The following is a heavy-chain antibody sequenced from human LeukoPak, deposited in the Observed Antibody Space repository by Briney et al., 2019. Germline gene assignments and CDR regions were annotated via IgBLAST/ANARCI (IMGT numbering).Heavy chain of an antibody. CDR1: GFAFSSCW. D-gene: IGHD3-10*01. Sequence: GGSLRLSCAASGFAFSSCWMHSIRQVPGKGLVWVSRINTDGNSTRYADSVKGRFTISRDNAKNTLYLQMNSLRAEDTAVYYCARVPLGEFKGFDPWGQGTLVTVSS. J-gene: IGHJ5*02. V-gene: IGHV3-74*01. CDR3: ARVPLGEFKGFDP. CDR2: INTDGNST.